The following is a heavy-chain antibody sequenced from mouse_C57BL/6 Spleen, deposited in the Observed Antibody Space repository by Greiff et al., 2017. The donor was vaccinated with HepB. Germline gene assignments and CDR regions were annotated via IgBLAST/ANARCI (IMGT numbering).Heavy chain of an antibody. J-gene: IGHJ2*01. V-gene: IGHV1-15*01. CDR3: TGGELGRDY. D-gene: IGHD4-1*01. Sequence: QVQLQQSGAELVRPGASVTLSCKASGYTFTDYEMHWVKQTPVHGLEWIGAIDPETGGTAYNQKFKGKAILTADKSSSTAYMELRSLTSEDSAVYYCTGGELGRDYWGQGTTLTVSS. CDR2: IDPETGGT. CDR1: GYTFTDYE.